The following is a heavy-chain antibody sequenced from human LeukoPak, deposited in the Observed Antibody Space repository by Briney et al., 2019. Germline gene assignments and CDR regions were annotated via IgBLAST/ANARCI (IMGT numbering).Heavy chain of an antibody. CDR3: ARGNYYGMDV. CDR2: INSDGTTT. Sequence: GGSLRLSCAASGFTFNTHGMHWVRQAPGKGLLWVSRINSDGTTTYYADSVKGRFTISRDNAKNTLYLQVNSLRAEDTAVYYCARGNYYGMDVWGQGTTVTDSS. CDR1: GFTFNTHG. V-gene: IGHV3-74*01. J-gene: IGHJ6*02.